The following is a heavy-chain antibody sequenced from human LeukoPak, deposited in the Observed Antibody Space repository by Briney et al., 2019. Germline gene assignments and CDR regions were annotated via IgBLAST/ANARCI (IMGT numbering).Heavy chain of an antibody. CDR2: INPNSGGT. J-gene: IGHJ5*02. V-gene: IGHV1-2*02. D-gene: IGHD2-15*01. CDR3: ARMVVVGGVGAKGVWFHP. CDR1: GYTFTGYY. Sequence: ASVKVSCRASGYTFTGYYMHWVRQAPGQGLEWIGWINPNSGGTNYAQKFQGRVTMTRDTSISTAYMELSRLRSGATAVYYCARMVVVGGVGAKGVWFHPWGQGTLVTVSS.